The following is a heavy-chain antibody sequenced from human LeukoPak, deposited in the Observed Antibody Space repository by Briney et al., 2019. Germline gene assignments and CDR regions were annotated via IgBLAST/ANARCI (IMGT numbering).Heavy chain of an antibody. CDR2: ITWDAGST. Sequence: GGSLRLSCAASGFTFDDYCMHWARQAPGEWLEWVSLITWDAGSTYYADSAKGRFTISRDNSKNSLYLQMNRLRPEDTALYYCAKGTSSWHEFDYWGQGTLVTVSS. V-gene: IGHV3-43D*03. J-gene: IGHJ4*02. D-gene: IGHD6-13*01. CDR1: GFTFDDYC. CDR3: AKGTSSWHEFDY.